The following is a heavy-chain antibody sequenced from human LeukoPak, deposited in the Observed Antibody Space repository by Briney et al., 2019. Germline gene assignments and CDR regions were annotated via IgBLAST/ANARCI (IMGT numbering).Heavy chain of an antibody. Sequence: SETLSLTCAVYGGSFSGYYWSWIRQPPGKGLEWIGEINHSGSTNYNPSLKSRVTISVDTSKNQFSLKLSSVTAADTAVYYCARAGAPAQIDYWGQGTLVTVSS. CDR3: ARAGAPAQIDY. D-gene: IGHD1-26*01. CDR2: INHSGST. J-gene: IGHJ4*02. V-gene: IGHV4-34*01. CDR1: GGSFSGYY.